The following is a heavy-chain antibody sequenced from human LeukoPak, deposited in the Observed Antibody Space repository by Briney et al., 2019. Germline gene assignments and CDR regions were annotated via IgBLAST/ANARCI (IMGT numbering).Heavy chain of an antibody. CDR2: IRSKAYGGTT. Sequence: GRSLRLSCKASGFIFADHAMSWVRQAPGKGLECVGFIRSKAYGGTTEYGASVRDRFTISRDDSNGIAYLQMNNLKSEDTAVYYCARGPILLWLHNGMDVWGPGTTVIVSS. CDR1: GFIFADHA. D-gene: IGHD2/OR15-2a*01. CDR3: ARGPILLWLHNGMDV. J-gene: IGHJ6*02. V-gene: IGHV3-49*04.